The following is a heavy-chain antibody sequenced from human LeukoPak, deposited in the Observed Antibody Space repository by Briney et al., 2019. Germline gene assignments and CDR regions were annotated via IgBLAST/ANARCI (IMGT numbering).Heavy chain of an antibody. CDR2: INHSGST. D-gene: IGHD5-12*01. V-gene: IGHV4-34*01. CDR3: ARFPVRGYSGYGYYYGMDV. Sequence: SETLSLTCAVYGGSFSGYYWSWIRQPPGKGLEWIGEINHSGSTNYNPSLKSRVTISVDTSKNQFSLKLSSVTAADTAVCYCARFPVRGYSGYGYYYGMDVWGQGTTVTVSS. CDR1: GGSFSGYY. J-gene: IGHJ6*02.